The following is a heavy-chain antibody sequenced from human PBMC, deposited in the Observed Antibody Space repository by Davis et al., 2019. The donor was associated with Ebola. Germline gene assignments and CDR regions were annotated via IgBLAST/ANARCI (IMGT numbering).Heavy chain of an antibody. Sequence: PGGSLRLSCAASGFTFDGYAMHWVRQAPGKGLEWVSGISWNSGSIGYADSVKGRFTISRDNAKNSLYLQMNSLRAEDTALYYCAKDITGVIAGELLGAFDIWGQGTMVTVSS. CDR2: ISWNSGSI. D-gene: IGHD1-26*01. CDR1: GFTFDGYA. J-gene: IGHJ3*02. CDR3: AKDITGVIAGELLGAFDI. V-gene: IGHV3-9*01.